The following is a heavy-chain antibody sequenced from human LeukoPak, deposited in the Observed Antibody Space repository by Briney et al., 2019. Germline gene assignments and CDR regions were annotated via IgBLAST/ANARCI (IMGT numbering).Heavy chain of an antibody. Sequence: PGGSPRLSCAASGFTFSTYRMSWVRQAPGKGLEWVANIKQDGSEKHYVDSVKGRFAISRDNAKNSLYLQMSSLRAEDTAVYYCARPGAVAGTLRDYFDYWGQGTLVTVSS. D-gene: IGHD6-19*01. CDR3: ARPGAVAGTLRDYFDY. V-gene: IGHV3-7*01. CDR1: GFTFSTYR. J-gene: IGHJ4*02. CDR2: IKQDGSEK.